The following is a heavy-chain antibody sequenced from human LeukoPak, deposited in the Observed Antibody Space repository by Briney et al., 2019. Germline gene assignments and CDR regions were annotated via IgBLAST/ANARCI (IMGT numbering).Heavy chain of an antibody. Sequence: SETLSLTCAVYGGSFSGYYWSWIRQPPGKGLEWIGEINHSGSTNYNPSLKSRVTISVDTSKNQFSLKLSSVTAADTAVYYCARATYYYGSGSDYYYYGMDVWGQGTTVTASS. J-gene: IGHJ6*02. V-gene: IGHV4-34*01. D-gene: IGHD3-10*01. CDR2: INHSGST. CDR1: GGSFSGYY. CDR3: ARATYYYGSGSDYYYYGMDV.